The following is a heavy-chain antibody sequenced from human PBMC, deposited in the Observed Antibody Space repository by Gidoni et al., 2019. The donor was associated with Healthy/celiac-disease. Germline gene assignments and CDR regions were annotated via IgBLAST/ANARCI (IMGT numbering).Heavy chain of an antibody. V-gene: IGHV4-34*01. J-gene: IGHJ5*02. CDR1: GGSFSGYY. CDR3: ARGWDNGWFDP. Sequence: QVQLQQWGAGLLKPSETLSLTCAVYGGSFSGYYWSWIRQPPGKGLEWIGEINHSGSTNYNPSLKSRVTISVDTSKNQFSLKLSSVTAADTAVYYCARGWDNGWFDPWGQGTLVTVSS. D-gene: IGHD1-26*01. CDR2: INHSGST.